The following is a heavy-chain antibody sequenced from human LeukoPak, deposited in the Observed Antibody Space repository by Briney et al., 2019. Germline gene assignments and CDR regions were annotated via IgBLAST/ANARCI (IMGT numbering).Heavy chain of an antibody. CDR1: GFTFSSYW. CDR2: INSDGSTT. J-gene: IGHJ4*02. CDR3: VGGSYYFDY. V-gene: IGHV3-74*01. D-gene: IGHD1-26*01. Sequence: PGGSLRLSCAATGFTFSSYWMHWVRQAPGKGLVWVSRINSDGSTTSYADSVKSRITISRDNAKNTLYLQMNSLRAEDTAVYYCVGGSYYFDYWGQGTLVTVSS.